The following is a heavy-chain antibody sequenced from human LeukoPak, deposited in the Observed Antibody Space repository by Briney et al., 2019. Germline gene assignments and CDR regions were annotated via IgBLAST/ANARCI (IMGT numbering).Heavy chain of an antibody. V-gene: IGHV1-46*01. CDR1: GYTFTGYY. D-gene: IGHD2-2*01. Sequence: ASVKVSCKASGYTFTGYYMHWVRQAPGQGLEWMGIINPSGGSASYAQKFQGRVTMTRDTSTSTVYMELSSLRSEDTAVYYCARAGIVVVPAAPFDYWGQGTLVTVSS. CDR2: INPSGGSA. J-gene: IGHJ4*02. CDR3: ARAGIVVVPAAPFDY.